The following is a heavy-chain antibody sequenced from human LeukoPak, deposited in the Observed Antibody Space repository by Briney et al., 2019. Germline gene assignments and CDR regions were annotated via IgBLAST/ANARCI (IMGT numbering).Heavy chain of an antibody. Sequence: SKTLSLTCTVSGGFTSSRSYYWGWIRQPPGKRLEWIGSIYYSGSTYYNPSLKSRVTISIDTSKDQFSLRLNSVTAADTAVYYCATDHACSNGVCSYFDYWGQGTLVTVSS. CDR3: ATDHACSNGVCSYFDY. V-gene: IGHV4-39*07. D-gene: IGHD2-8*01. CDR1: GGFTSSRSYY. J-gene: IGHJ4*02. CDR2: IYYSGST.